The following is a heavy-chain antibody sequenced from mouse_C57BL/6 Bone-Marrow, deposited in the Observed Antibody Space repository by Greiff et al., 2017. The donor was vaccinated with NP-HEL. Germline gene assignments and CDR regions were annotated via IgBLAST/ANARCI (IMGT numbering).Heavy chain of an antibody. Sequence: EVQRVESGAELVRPGASVKLSCTASGFNIKDDYMHWVKQRPGQGLEWIGWIDPENGDTEYDSKFQGKATITADTSSNTAYLQLSSLTSEDSAVYYCATGGNYGYFDYWGTGTTVTVSS. CDR1: GFNIKDDY. CDR3: ATGGNYGYFDY. CDR2: IDPENGDT. V-gene: IGHV14-4*01. J-gene: IGHJ1*03. D-gene: IGHD2-1*01.